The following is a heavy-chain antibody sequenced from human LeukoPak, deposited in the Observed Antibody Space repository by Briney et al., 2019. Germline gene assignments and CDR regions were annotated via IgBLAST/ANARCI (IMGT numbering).Heavy chain of an antibody. CDR2: IYYSGST. CDR1: GGSISSSSYY. J-gene: IGHJ6*02. D-gene: IGHD3-10*01. V-gene: IGHV4-39*01. Sequence: SETLSLTCTVSGGSISSSSYYWGWIRQPPGKGLEWIGSIYYSGSTYYNPSLKSQVTISVDTSKNQFSLKLSSVTAADTAVYYRASPSSGSGSYYKTHYYYYGMDVWGQGTTVTVSS. CDR3: ASPSSGSGSYYKTHYYYYGMDV.